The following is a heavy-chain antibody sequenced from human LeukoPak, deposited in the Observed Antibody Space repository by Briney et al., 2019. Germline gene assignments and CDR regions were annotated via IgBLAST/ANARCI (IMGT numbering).Heavy chain of an antibody. Sequence: SGPTLVNPTQTLTLTCTFSGFSLSTTGVTVGWIRQPPGKALEWLALIFWDDVERYSPSLKSRLTITKDTFKNQVVLTMTNMDPVDTATYYCAHRHNLGVTGPVITFDSWGQGTLVTVSS. D-gene: IGHD2-21*02. J-gene: IGHJ5*01. V-gene: IGHV2-5*02. CDR2: IFWDDVE. CDR3: AHRHNLGVTGPVITFDS. CDR1: GFSLSTTGVT.